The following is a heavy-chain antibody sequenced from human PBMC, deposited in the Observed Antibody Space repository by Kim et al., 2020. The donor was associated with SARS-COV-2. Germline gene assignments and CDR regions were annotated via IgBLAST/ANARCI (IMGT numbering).Heavy chain of an antibody. D-gene: IGHD1-1*01. Sequence: SETLSLTCTVSGGSISSYYWSWIRQPPGKRLEWIGYIYSSGSTNYNPSLKSRVTMSVDTSKNQFSLKLSSVTAADTAVYYCARSASGLATTNFDYWGQGTLVTVSS. CDR1: GGSISSYY. CDR3: ARSASGLATTNFDY. J-gene: IGHJ4*02. CDR2: IYSSGST. V-gene: IGHV4-59*08.